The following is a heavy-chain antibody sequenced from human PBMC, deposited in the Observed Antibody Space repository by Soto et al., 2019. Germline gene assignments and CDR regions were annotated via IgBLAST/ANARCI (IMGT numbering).Heavy chain of an antibody. V-gene: IGHV4-4*02. CDR1: GGSISSSNW. D-gene: IGHD6-13*01. J-gene: IGHJ4*02. CDR3: ASRSRYSSSWYVYG. Sequence: SETLSLTCAVSGGSISSSNWWSWVRQPPGKGLEWIGEIYHSGITNYNPSLNSRGTISVGKSENQFSRKLSSVTAGDTAVYYCASRSRYSSSWYVYGWGQGTLVTVSS. CDR2: IYHSGIT.